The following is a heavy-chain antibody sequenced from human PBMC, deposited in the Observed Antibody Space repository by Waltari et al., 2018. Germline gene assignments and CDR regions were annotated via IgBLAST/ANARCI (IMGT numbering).Heavy chain of an antibody. CDR3: ANHRPGGLGMEV. CDR1: GFTFSNFF. D-gene: IGHD2-15*01. CDR2: IRTDGSGT. V-gene: IGHV3-74*03. J-gene: IGHJ6*02. Sequence: EGQLVESGGDLVQPGGSLRLSCAASGFTFSNFFMHWVRQVQGKGLEWGSRIRTDGSGTTYADSVQGRFTISRDNVKNTLYLQMNSLRAEDTAICYCANHRPGGLGMEVWGPGTTVTVSS.